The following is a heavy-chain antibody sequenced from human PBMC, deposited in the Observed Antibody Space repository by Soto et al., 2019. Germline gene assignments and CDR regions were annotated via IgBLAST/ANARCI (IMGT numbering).Heavy chain of an antibody. V-gene: IGHV1-2*04. CDR2: INPNSGGT. J-gene: IGHJ5*02. CDR3: ARRSHNWGTWFDP. CDR1: GYTFTGYY. Sequence: ASVKVSCKASGYTFTGYYMHWVRQAPGQGLEWMGWINPNSGGTNYAQKFQGWVTMTRDTSISTAYMKLSRLRSDDTAVYYCARRSHNWGTWFDPWGQGTLVTVSS. D-gene: IGHD7-27*01.